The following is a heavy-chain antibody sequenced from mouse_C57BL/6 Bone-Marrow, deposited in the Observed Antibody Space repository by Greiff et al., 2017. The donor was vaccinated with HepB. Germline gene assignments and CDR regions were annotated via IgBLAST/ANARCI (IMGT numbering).Heavy chain of an antibody. CDR2: IYWDDDK. D-gene: IGHD1-1*01. V-gene: IGHV8-12*01. CDR1: GFSLSTSGMG. Sequence: QVTLKVSGPGILQSSQTLSLTCSFSGFSLSTSGMGVSWIRQPSGKGLEWLAHIYWDDDKRYNPSLKSRLTISKDTSRNQVFLRITSVDTADTATYYCARRGFITTVVATRYFDVWGTGTTVTVSS. J-gene: IGHJ1*03. CDR3: ARRGFITTVVATRYFDV.